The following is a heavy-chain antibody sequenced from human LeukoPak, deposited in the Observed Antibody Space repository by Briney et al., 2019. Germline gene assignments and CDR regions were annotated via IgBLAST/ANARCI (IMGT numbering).Heavy chain of an antibody. CDR3: ARDLFSGWYDY. CDR1: GGSISSYY. CDR2: IYPSGST. Sequence: SETLSLTCTVSGGSISSYYWTWIRQPAGKGLEWIGRIYPSGSTNYNPSLKSRVTMSVDTSKNQFSLKLSSVTAADTAVYYCARDLFSGWYDYWGQGTLVTVSS. D-gene: IGHD6-19*01. J-gene: IGHJ4*02. V-gene: IGHV4-4*07.